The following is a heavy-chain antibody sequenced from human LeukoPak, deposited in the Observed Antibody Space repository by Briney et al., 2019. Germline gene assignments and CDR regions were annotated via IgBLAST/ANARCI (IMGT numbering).Heavy chain of an antibody. Sequence: ESGPTLVNPTQTLTLTCTFSGFSLSTSGVGVGWIRQPPGKALEWLALIYWNDDKRYSTSLKSRLTITKDTSKNQVVLTMTNMDPVDTATYYCAHRPRHYDFWSGYYSNFDYWGQGTLVTVSS. CDR1: GFSLSTSGVG. D-gene: IGHD3-3*01. CDR3: AHRPRHYDFWSGYYSNFDY. CDR2: IYWNDDK. V-gene: IGHV2-5*01. J-gene: IGHJ4*02.